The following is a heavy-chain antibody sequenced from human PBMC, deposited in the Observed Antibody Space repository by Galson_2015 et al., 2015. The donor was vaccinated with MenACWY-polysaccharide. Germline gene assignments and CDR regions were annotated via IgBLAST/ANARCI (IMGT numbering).Heavy chain of an antibody. J-gene: IGHJ2*01. Sequence: SLRLSCAASGFSFSSYSMSWVRQAPGKGLEWVSSISANTRSTYYTDSVRGRFTISRDNSKNTLFLQMNSLRAEDTALYYCARLSGAGMLNCYLDLWGRGTLVSVSS. V-gene: IGHV3-23*01. D-gene: IGHD6-19*01. CDR2: ISANTRST. CDR3: ARLSGAGMLNCYLDL. CDR1: GFSFSSYS.